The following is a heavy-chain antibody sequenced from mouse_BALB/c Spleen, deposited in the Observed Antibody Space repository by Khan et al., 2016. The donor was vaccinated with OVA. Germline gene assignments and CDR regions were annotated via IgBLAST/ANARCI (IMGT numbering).Heavy chain of an antibody. CDR3: ARRNYFGYTFAY. CDR1: GYTFTDYY. J-gene: IGHJ3*01. CDR2: ISPGSGDT. Sequence: QVQLQQSGAELARPGASVKLSCKASGYTFTDYYINWVKQRTGQGLEWIGEISPGSGDTYYNEKFKGKATLTADKSSHTAYKQLSSLISEASAVYFWARRNYFGYTFAYWGQGTLVTVSA. V-gene: IGHV1-77*01. D-gene: IGHD1-2*01.